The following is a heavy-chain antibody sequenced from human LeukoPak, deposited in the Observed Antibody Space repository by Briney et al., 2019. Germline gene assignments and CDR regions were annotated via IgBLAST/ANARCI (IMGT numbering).Heavy chain of an antibody. V-gene: IGHV3-21*01. CDR1: GFTFSVYT. Sequence: GGSLRLSCAASGFTFSVYTMNWVRHAPGKGLEWVSSISSSSSYIYYADSVKGRFTISRDNAKNSLYLQMNSLRAEDTAVYYCARDRKSYGMDVWGQGTTVTVSS. CDR2: ISSSSSYI. J-gene: IGHJ6*02. CDR3: ARDRKSYGMDV.